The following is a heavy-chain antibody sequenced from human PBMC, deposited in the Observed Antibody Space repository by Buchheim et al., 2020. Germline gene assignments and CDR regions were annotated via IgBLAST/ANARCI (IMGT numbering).Heavy chain of an antibody. V-gene: IGHV3-23*01. CDR1: GLFSGYA. J-gene: IGHJ6*03. CDR2: ISGLGGDT. CDR3: AKVGNGDYRMYYYMDV. Sequence: EVQLFQSGGALVPPGGSLRLSCSASGLFSGYAMSWVRQAPGKGLEWVSTISGLGGDTYYAESVKGRFTISRDHFKNILSLQMTNLRAEDTAVYYCAKVGNGDYRMYYYMDVWGKGTT. D-gene: IGHD4-17*01.